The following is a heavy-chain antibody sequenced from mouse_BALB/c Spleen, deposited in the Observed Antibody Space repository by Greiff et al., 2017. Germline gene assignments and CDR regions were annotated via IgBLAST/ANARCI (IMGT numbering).Heavy chain of an antibody. J-gene: IGHJ4*01. CDR3: ARGGDQAYYVVGY. CDR1: GYAFTSYN. D-gene: IGHD1-1*01. V-gene: IGHV1S135*01. CDR2: IDPYNGGT. Sequence: EVKLVESGPELVKPGASVKVSCKASGYAFTSYNMYWVKQSHGKSLEWIGYIDPYNGGTSYNQKFKGKATLTVDKSSSTAYMHLNSLTSEDSAVYYCARGGDQAYYVVGYWGQGTSVTVSS.